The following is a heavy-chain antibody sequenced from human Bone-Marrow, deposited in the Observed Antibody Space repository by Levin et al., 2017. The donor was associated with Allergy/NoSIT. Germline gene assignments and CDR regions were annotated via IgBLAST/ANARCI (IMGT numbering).Heavy chain of an antibody. D-gene: IGHD1-26*01. Sequence: SETLSLSCTVSGDSMSSHYWSWIRQPPGKGLEWLGYIYHTGNSIYNPSLRSRVTISVETSKKQFSLRLSSVTAEDTAVYYCARDSAAMGVGNGMDVWGQGNTVTISS. CDR2: IYHTGNS. CDR1: GDSMSSHY. V-gene: IGHV4-59*11. J-gene: IGHJ6*02. CDR3: ARDSAAMGVGNGMDV.